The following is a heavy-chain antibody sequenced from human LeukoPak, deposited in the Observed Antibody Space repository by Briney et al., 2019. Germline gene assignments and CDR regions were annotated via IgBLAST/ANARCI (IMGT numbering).Heavy chain of an antibody. Sequence: PGGSLRLSCAASGFTFSGFAMSWVRRTPGKGLEWVSGISGSGDNTLYADSVKGRFTISRDNSKNTLYLQMNSLRAEDTAVYYCAKVLWYQPPYGSGSSFDYWGQGTLVTVSS. CDR2: ISGSGDNT. V-gene: IGHV3-23*01. D-gene: IGHD3-10*01. J-gene: IGHJ4*02. CDR1: GFTFSGFA. CDR3: AKVLWYQPPYGSGSSFDY.